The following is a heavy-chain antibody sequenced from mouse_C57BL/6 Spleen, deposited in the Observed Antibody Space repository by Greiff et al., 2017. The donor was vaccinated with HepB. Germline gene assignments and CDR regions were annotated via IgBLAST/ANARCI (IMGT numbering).Heavy chain of an antibody. CDR3: ALYYGSSYAGYFDV. D-gene: IGHD1-1*01. Sequence: QVQLQQSGAELARPGASVKLSCKASGYTFTSYGISWVKQRTGQGLEWIGEIYPRSGNTYYNEKFKGKGTLSADKSSSTAYMELRSLTSEDSAVYFCALYYGSSYAGYFDVWGTGTTVTVSS. V-gene: IGHV1-81*01. CDR1: GYTFTSYG. CDR2: IYPRSGNT. J-gene: IGHJ1*03.